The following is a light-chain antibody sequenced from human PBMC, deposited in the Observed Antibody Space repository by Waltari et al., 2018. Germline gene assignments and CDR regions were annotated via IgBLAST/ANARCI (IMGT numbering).Light chain of an antibody. V-gene: IGKV1-39*01. CDR1: QRISSY. J-gene: IGKJ1*01. Sequence: DIQMTQSPSSLSASVGDRVTISCRASQRISSYLNWDQQKPGKAPKLLIYAASSLQSGVPSRFSGSGSGTDFTLTISSLQPEDFATYYCQQTYTTPRTFGQGTKVEI. CDR2: AAS. CDR3: QQTYTTPRT.